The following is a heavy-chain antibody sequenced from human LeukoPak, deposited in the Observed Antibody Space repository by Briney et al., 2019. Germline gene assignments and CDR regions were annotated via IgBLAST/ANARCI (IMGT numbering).Heavy chain of an antibody. CDR2: INPNSGGT. J-gene: IGHJ4*02. V-gene: IGHV1-2*06. Sequence: ASVKVSCKASGYTFTGYYMHWVRQAPGQGLEWMGRINPNSGGTNYAQKFQGRVTMTRDMSISTAYMELSRLRSDDTAVYYCAVVVVAANAFDYWGQGTLVTVSS. CDR3: AVVVVAANAFDY. D-gene: IGHD2-15*01. CDR1: GYTFTGYY.